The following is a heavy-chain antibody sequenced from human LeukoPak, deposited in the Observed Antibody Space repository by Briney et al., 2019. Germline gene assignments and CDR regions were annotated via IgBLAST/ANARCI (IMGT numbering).Heavy chain of an antibody. J-gene: IGHJ4*02. CDR1: GYSFIDYW. D-gene: IGHD3-10*01. CDR2: IY. Sequence: GESLKISCKASGYSFIDYWIGWVRQTPAKGLEWMAIIYSPSFQGQVTISADKPISTTYLQWSSLKASDTAMYYCARSTSGSFDSWGQGTPVTVSS. CDR3: ARSTSGSFDS. V-gene: IGHV5-51*04.